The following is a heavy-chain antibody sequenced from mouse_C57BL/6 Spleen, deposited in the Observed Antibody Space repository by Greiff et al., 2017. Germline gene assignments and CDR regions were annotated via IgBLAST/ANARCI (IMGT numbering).Heavy chain of an antibody. CDR1: GYTFTSSG. CDR2: IYPRSGNT. Sequence: QVQLQQSGAELARPGASVKLSCKASGYTFTSSGISWVKQRTGQGLEWIGEIYPRSGNTYYNETFKGKATLTADKSSSTAYMELRSLTSEDSAVYFCAMAYYGGSYVGYFDVWGTGTTVTVSS. V-gene: IGHV1-81*01. J-gene: IGHJ1*03. CDR3: AMAYYGGSYVGYFDV. D-gene: IGHD1-1*01.